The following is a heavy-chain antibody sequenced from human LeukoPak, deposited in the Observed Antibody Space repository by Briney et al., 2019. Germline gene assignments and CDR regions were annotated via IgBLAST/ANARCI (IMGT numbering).Heavy chain of an antibody. CDR1: GFTFSNSA. CDR3: ARDPLRYLRVGHYDY. J-gene: IGHJ4*02. D-gene: IGHD3-9*01. CDR2: IDYDSSHI. Sequence: PGGSLRLSCAASGFTFSNSAMNWVRQVPGKGLEWVSSIDYDSSHIYYAASVRGRFTISRDNARNSVYLQMNILRVEETAVYYCARDPLRYLRVGHYDYWGQGTLVAVSS. V-gene: IGHV3-21*01.